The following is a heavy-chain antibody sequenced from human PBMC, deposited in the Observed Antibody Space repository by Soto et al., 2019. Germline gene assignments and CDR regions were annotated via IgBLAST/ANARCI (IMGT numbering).Heavy chain of an antibody. V-gene: IGHV4-4*02. D-gene: IGHD6-13*01. CDR3: ARRAAGWHFDY. J-gene: IGHJ4*02. CDR1: GGSMSGSYW. CDR2: IYHSGST. Sequence: SETLSLTCSVSGGSMSGSYWSWVRQPPGKGLEWIGEIYHSGSTNYNPSLKSRVTISVDKSKNQFSLKLSSVNAADTAVYYCARRAAGWHFDYWGQGTLVTVSS.